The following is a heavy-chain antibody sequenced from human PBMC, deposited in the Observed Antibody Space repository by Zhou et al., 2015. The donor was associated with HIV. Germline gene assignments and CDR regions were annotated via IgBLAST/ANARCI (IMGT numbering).Heavy chain of an antibody. Sequence: QVQLVQSGAEVKKPGSSVKVSCKASGGTFSSYTISWVRQAPGQGLEWMGRIIPILGIANYAQKFQGRVTITADKSTSTAYMELSSLRSEDTAVYYCASLCSTSCYKAYYGMDVWGQGTTVTVSS. D-gene: IGHD2-2*02. J-gene: IGHJ6*02. CDR2: IIPILGIA. CDR1: GGTFSSYT. CDR3: ASLCSTSCYKAYYGMDV. V-gene: IGHV1-69*02.